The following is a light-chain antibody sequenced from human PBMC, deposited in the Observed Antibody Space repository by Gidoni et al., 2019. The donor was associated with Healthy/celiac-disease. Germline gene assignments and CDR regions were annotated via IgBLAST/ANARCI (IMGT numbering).Light chain of an antibody. V-gene: IGKV1-39*01. CDR2: AAS. Sequence: DIQMTQSPSSLSASVGDRVTITCRASQSISSYLNSYQQKPGKAPKLLIYAASSLQSGVPSRFSGSGSGTDFTLTISSLQPEDFATYYCQQSYSTHWTFGQGTKVEIK. J-gene: IGKJ1*01. CDR1: QSISSY. CDR3: QQSYSTHWT.